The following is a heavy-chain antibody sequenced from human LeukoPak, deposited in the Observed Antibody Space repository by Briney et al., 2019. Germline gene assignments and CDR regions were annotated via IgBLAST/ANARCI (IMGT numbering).Heavy chain of an antibody. Sequence: PGGSLRLSCAASGFTFSSCAMSWVRQAPGKGLEWVSAISGSGGSTYYADSVKGRFSISRDNSKNTLYLQMNSLRAEDTAVYYCAKLPDYVWGSYRLSFDYWGQGTLVTVSS. V-gene: IGHV3-23*01. D-gene: IGHD3-16*02. J-gene: IGHJ4*02. CDR3: AKLPDYVWGSYRLSFDY. CDR2: ISGSGGST. CDR1: GFTFSSCA.